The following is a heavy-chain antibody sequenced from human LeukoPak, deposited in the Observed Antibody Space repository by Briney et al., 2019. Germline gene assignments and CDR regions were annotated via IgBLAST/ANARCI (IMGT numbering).Heavy chain of an antibody. Sequence: PGGSLRLSCAASGFTFSNYALNWVRQAPGKGLEWVSIISDSGDITDYADSVKGRFTISRDNSKNMLYLQMNSLRAEDTAVYFCTKKITMVRGINYGMDVWGQGTTVTVSS. D-gene: IGHD3-10*01. CDR1: GFTFSNYA. CDR2: ISDSGDIT. V-gene: IGHV3-23*01. J-gene: IGHJ6*02. CDR3: TKKITMVRGINYGMDV.